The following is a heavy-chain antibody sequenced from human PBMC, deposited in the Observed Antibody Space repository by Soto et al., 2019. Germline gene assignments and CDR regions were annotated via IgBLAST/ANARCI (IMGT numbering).Heavy chain of an antibody. D-gene: IGHD6-6*01. V-gene: IGHV1-46*01. Sequence: ASVKVSCKASGYTFTSYYMHWVRQAPGQGLEWMGIINPSGGSTSYAQKFQGRVTMTRDTSTSTVYMELSSLRSEDTAVYYCAIDYNLYSSSARYALDIWGQGTMVTVSS. CDR2: INPSGGST. CDR1: GYTFTSYY. CDR3: AIDYNLYSSSARYALDI. J-gene: IGHJ3*02.